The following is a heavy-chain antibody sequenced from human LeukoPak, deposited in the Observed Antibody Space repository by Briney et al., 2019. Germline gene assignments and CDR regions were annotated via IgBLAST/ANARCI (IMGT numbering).Heavy chain of an antibody. D-gene: IGHD3-9*01. V-gene: IGHV3-11*01. CDR1: GFTFSDYY. J-gene: IGHJ4*02. Sequence: GGSLRLSCAASGFTFSDYYMSWIRQAPGKGLEWVSYISSSGSTIYYADSVKGRFTISRDNAKNSLYLQMNSLRAKDTAVYYCARDQGVRKRATYYDILTGYYSAPPLTSWGQGTLVTVSS. CDR2: ISSSGSTI. CDR3: ARDQGVRKRATYYDILTGYYSAPPLTS.